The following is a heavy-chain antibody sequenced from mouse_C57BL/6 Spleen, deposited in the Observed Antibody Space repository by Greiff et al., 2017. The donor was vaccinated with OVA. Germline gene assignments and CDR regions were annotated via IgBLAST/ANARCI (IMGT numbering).Heavy chain of an antibody. D-gene: IGHD2-4*01. Sequence: EVKLQESGPGLVKPSQSLSLTCSVTGYSITSGYYWNLIRQLPGNKLEWMGYIRYDGSNKYNPSLKNRISITRDTSKNQFFLKLNSVTTEDTATYYCARDIDYDVAWFAYWGQGTLVTVSA. V-gene: IGHV3-6*01. CDR1: GYSITSGYY. CDR3: ARDIDYDVAWFAY. CDR2: IRYDGSN. J-gene: IGHJ3*01.